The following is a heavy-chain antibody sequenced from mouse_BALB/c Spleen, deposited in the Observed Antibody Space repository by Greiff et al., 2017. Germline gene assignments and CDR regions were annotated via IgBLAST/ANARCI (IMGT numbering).Heavy chain of an antibody. J-gene: IGHJ3*01. Sequence: EVKVEESGGGLVKPGGSLKLSCAASGFTFSSYAMSWVRQSPEKRLEWVAEISSGGSYTYYPDTVTGRFTISRDNAKNTLYLEMSSLRSEDTAMYYCAREADSSGYVWFAYWGQGTLVTVSA. CDR3: AREADSSGYVWFAY. CDR2: ISSGGSYT. D-gene: IGHD3-2*01. V-gene: IGHV5-9-4*01. CDR1: GFTFSSYA.